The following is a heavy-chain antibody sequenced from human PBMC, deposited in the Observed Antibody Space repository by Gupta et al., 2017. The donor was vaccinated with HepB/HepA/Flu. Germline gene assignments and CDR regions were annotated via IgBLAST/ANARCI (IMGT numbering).Heavy chain of an antibody. J-gene: IGHJ6*02. V-gene: IGHV3-21*01. CDR1: GFTFSSYS. D-gene: IGHD1-1*01. Sequence: EVQLVESGGGLVKPGGSLRLSCAASGFTFSSYSMNWVRQAPGKGLEWVSSISSSSSYIYYADSVKGRVTISRDNAKNSLYLQMNSLRAEDTAVYYCASWGKTGTGHYYYYGMDVWGQGTTVTVSS. CDR3: ASWGKTGTGHYYYYGMDV. CDR2: ISSSSSYI.